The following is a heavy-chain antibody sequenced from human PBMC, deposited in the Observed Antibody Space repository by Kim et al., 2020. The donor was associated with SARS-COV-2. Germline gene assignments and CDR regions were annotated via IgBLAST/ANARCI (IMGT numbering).Heavy chain of an antibody. CDR1: GFTFSSYA. D-gene: IGHD6-13*01. CDR3: ARGGHIAPYYFDY. V-gene: IGHV3-30*04. CDR2: ISYDGSNK. Sequence: GGSLRLSCAASGFTFSSYAMHWVRQAPGKGLEWVAVISYDGSNKYYADSVKGRFTISRDNSKNTLYLQMNSLRAEDTAVYHCARGGHIAPYYFDYWGQGTLVTVSS. J-gene: IGHJ4*02.